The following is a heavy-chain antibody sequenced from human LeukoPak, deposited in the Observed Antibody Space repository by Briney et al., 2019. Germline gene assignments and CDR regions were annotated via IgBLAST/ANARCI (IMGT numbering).Heavy chain of an antibody. CDR1: GGPFHTYA. Sequence: GSSVNVSCKASGGPFHTYAISWVRLVPGQGLEWMGRVVTASEISTYAQKFLGRVTITADYSASTVYMERSGLRSDDTATYYCARVGYTRGPLPYGMDVWGQGTTVTV. CDR3: ARVGYTRGPLPYGMDV. J-gene: IGHJ6*02. D-gene: IGHD3-16*02. CDR2: VVTASEIS. V-gene: IGHV1-69*04.